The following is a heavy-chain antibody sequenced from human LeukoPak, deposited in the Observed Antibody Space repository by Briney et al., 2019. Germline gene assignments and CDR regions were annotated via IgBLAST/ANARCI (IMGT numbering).Heavy chain of an antibody. CDR3: AKAGGSSWDPFDN. V-gene: IGHV3-30*02. Sequence: GGSLRLSCAASGFTFSSYGMHWVRQGPGKGLEWVAFIRNDGSHKYYADSVKGRFTISRDNSKNTLYLQMNSLRADDTAVYYCAKAGGSSWDPFDNRGQGTLVTVSS. CDR1: GFTFSSYG. D-gene: IGHD6-13*01. CDR2: IRNDGSHK. J-gene: IGHJ4*02.